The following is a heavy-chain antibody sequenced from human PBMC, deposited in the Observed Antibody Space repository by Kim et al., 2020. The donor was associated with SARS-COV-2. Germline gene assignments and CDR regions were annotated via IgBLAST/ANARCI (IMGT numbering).Heavy chain of an antibody. V-gene: IGHV4-34*01. D-gene: IGHD3-22*01. CDR3: ASGHIDSHLTRRPYGGKSRWFDP. CDR2: INHLGST. J-gene: IGHJ5*02. Sequence: SETLSLTCAVSGGSFSDFYWAWIRQPPGKGLEWIGQINHLGSTNYNPSLKRRLTISVDTSKKEISLKVTSVTAADTAVYYCASGHIDSHLTRRPYGGKSRWFDPWGQGTLVTVSS. CDR1: GGSFSDFY.